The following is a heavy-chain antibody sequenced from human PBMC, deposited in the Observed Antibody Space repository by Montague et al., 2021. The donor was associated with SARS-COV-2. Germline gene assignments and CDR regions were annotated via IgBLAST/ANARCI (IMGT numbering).Heavy chain of an antibody. J-gene: IGHJ4*01. CDR3: ARGGRQWLVIDPRYYFDY. V-gene: IGHV4-34*01. D-gene: IGHD6-19*01. CDR2: INHSGST. CDR1: GGSFSGYH. Sequence: ETLSLTCAVYGGSFSGYHWSWIRQPPGKGLEWIGEINHSGSTNYNPSLKSRVTISVDTSKNQFSLKLSSVTAADTAVYYCARGGRQWLVIDPRYYFDYWGQGTLVTVSS.